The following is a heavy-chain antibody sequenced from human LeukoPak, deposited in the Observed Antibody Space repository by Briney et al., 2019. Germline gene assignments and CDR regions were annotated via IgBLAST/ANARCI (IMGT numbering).Heavy chain of an antibody. V-gene: IGHV4-38-2*02. J-gene: IGHJ6*03. CDR1: GYSISSGYY. CDR2: IYHSGST. CDR3: ARGLAVAGTVRGGPNYYYYYMDV. Sequence: PSETLSLTCTVSGYSISSGYYWGWIWQPPGKGLEWIGSIYHSGSTYYNPSLKSRVTISVDTSKNQFSLQLNSVTPEDTAVYYCARGLAVAGTVRGGPNYYYYYMDVWGKGTTVTISS. D-gene: IGHD6-19*01.